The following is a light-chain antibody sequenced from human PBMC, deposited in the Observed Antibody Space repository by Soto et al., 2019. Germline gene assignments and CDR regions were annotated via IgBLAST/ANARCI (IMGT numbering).Light chain of an antibody. J-gene: IGKJ1*01. Sequence: EVVLTQSPGTLSLSPGTRATLSCRASQSVRSNFLAWYQQKPGQAPRLLIYTASSRATGIPDRFTGSGSGTDFTLTISRLEPEDFAVYYCQQYGRSPRTFGQGTKVEIK. CDR2: TAS. CDR3: QQYGRSPRT. V-gene: IGKV3-20*01. CDR1: QSVRSNF.